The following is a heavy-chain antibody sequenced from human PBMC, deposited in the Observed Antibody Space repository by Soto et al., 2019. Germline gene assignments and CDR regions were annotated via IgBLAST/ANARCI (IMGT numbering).Heavy chain of an antibody. D-gene: IGHD6-19*01. V-gene: IGHV3-30*18. CDR3: VKPSGWYPDY. CDR1: GFTFSDYG. CDR2: ISPDGINK. Sequence: QVQLVESGGGVVQPGGSLRLSCAVSGFTFSDYGMHWLRQAPGKGLERVAVISPDGINKYYPDSLRGRFTISRDNSKNTLYLQMSSLRGEDTAVYYCVKPSGWYPDYWGQGTHVTVSS. J-gene: IGHJ4*02.